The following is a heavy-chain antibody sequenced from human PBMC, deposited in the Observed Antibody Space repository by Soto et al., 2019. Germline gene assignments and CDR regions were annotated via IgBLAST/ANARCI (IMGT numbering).Heavy chain of an antibody. CDR3: AKVDFGDGSGSWGAFDI. V-gene: IGHV3-30*18. Sequence: QVQLVESGGGVVQPGRSLRLSCAASGFTFSSYGMHWVRQAPGKGLEWVAVISYDGSNKYYADSVKGRFTISRDNSKNQLYLQMNSLRAEDTDVYYCAKVDFGDGSGSWGAFDIWGQGTMVTVSS. CDR2: ISYDGSNK. CDR1: GFTFSSYG. D-gene: IGHD3-10*01. J-gene: IGHJ3*02.